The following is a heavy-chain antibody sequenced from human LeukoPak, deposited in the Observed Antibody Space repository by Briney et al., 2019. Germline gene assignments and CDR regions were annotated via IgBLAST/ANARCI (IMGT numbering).Heavy chain of an antibody. V-gene: IGHV3-69-1*01. CDR3: ARGWGGYSSYPPDY. J-gene: IGHJ4*02. Sequence: GGSLRLSCVAYGFSLGDFNMIWVRQAPGKGLEWLSYIGPSSSIYAQSAKGRFTISRDIASNSLFLQMSSLRVEDTAIYYCARGWGGYSSYPPDYWGQGTLVTVSS. CDR1: GFSLGDFN. D-gene: IGHD5-12*01. CDR2: IGPSSSI.